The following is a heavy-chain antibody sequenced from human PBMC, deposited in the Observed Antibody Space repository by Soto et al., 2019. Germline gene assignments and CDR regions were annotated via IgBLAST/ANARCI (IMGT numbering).Heavy chain of an antibody. CDR3: ARGPMAAAAKGFDW. V-gene: IGHV3-30*11. Sequence: PGGSLRLSCAASGFTFNIYSLHCVRQTPGKGRDWVAVTSNEGSKKYYADSVKARSTISRDKSKNTLYLQMNSLRTEHTAVYYCARGPMAAAAKGFDWRGQGTVVTVSS. J-gene: IGHJ4*02. CDR1: GFTFNIYS. CDR2: TSNEGSKK. D-gene: IGHD6-25*01.